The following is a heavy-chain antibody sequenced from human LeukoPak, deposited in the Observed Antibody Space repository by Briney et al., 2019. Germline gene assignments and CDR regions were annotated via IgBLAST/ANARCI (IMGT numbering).Heavy chain of an antibody. CDR3: ARGIDY. J-gene: IGHJ4*02. CDR2: IYSSGST. Sequence: SETLSLTRSVSGVSISSDSNYWGWIRQPPGKTLEWIGSIYSSGSTYYNPSLKRRVTIPVDTSKNQFSLKLSSVTAADTAVYYCARGIDYWGRGTLVTVSS. V-gene: IGHV4-39*01. CDR1: GVSISSDSNY.